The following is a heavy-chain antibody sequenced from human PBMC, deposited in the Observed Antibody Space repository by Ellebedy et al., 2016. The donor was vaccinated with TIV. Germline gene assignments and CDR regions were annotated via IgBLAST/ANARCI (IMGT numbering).Heavy chain of an antibody. V-gene: IGHV3-74*01. CDR2: VSHDGAAT. J-gene: IGHJ4*02. CDR3: ARDLEWILYDY. D-gene: IGHD3-3*01. CDR1: GFTFNTYV. Sequence: GESLKISCTATGFTFNTYVMHWVRQVHGKGLEWVSRVSHDGAATSYADSVKGRFTISRDNATNTLYLQLNSLRVDDTALYYCARDLEWILYDYWGRGTLVTVSS.